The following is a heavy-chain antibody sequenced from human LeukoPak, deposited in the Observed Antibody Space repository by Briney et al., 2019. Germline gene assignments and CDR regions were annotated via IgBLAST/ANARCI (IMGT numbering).Heavy chain of an antibody. D-gene: IGHD3-10*01. CDR3: ARGGSGSYLSPAFYCMDV. CDR1: GYTFTGYY. J-gene: IGHJ6*04. CDR2: INPNSVGT. V-gene: IGHV1-2*04. Sequence: ASVKVSCKASGYTFTGYYMHWVRQAPGQGLEWMGWINPNSVGTNYAQTFRGWVTMTRDTSISTAYMELSRLRSDDTAVYYCARGGSGSYLSPAFYCMDVWGKGTTVTVSS.